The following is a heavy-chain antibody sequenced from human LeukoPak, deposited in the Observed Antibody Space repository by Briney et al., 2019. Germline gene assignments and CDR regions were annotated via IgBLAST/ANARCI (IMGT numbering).Heavy chain of an antibody. D-gene: IGHD3-22*01. V-gene: IGHV1-46*01. CDR3: ARKAPHDTSGWYFDL. J-gene: IGHJ2*01. Sequence: ASVKVSCKASGYTFTTHYIHWVRQAPGQGLEWMGIINPSDGGASYAQKFQGRLTMSRDTSTSTLYMELSSLRSEDTAIYYCARKAPHDTSGWYFDLWGRSTLVTVSS. CDR2: INPSDGGA. CDR1: GYTFTTHY.